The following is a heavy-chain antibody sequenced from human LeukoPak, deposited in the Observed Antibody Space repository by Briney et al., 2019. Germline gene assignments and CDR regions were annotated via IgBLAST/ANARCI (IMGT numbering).Heavy chain of an antibody. D-gene: IGHD3-22*01. Sequence: GGSLRLSCAASGFTFSNYAMSWVRQAPGKGLEWVSAISGNGGGTYYADSVKGRFTISRDNSKNTLYLQMKSLRAEDTAVYYCAKGTKVIVVDNYFDYWGRGTLVTVSS. J-gene: IGHJ4*02. CDR3: AKGTKVIVVDNYFDY. CDR1: GFTFSNYA. V-gene: IGHV3-23*01. CDR2: ISGNGGGT.